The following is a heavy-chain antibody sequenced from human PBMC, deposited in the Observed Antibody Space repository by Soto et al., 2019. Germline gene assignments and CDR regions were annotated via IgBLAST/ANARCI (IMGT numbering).Heavy chain of an antibody. CDR3: ARGPDIVLMVYDGYFDY. J-gene: IGHJ4*02. Sequence: QVQLVQSGAEVKKPGASVKVSCKASGYTFTSYGISWVRQTPGQGLEWMGWISAYNGNTNYAQKLQGRVTMTTDTSTSTAYMELRSLRSDDTAVYYCARGPDIVLMVYDGYFDYWGQGTLVTVSS. V-gene: IGHV1-18*01. D-gene: IGHD2-8*01. CDR1: GYTFTSYG. CDR2: ISAYNGNT.